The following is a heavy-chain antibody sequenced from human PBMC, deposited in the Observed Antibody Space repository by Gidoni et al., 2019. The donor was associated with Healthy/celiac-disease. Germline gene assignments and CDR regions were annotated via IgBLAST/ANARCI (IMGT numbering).Heavy chain of an antibody. Sequence: VQLVASVGVVVQPGGSLRLSCAASGFTFDDYTMHWVRHTPGKGLGWVSLISGDGGSTYYADSVKGRFTISRDNSKNSLYLQMNSLRTEDTALYYCAKADSSGYYYYFDYWGQGTLVTVSS. D-gene: IGHD3-22*01. CDR1: GFTFDDYT. CDR2: ISGDGGST. J-gene: IGHJ4*02. V-gene: IGHV3-43*01. CDR3: AKADSSGYYYYFDY.